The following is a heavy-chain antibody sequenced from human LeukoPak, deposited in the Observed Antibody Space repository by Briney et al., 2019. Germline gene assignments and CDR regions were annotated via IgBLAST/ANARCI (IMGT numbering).Heavy chain of an antibody. Sequence: SETLSLTCTVSGGSISSYYWSWIRQPPGKGLEWIGYVYDSGSTTYNPSLKSRVTISVDTSKNQFSLKLSSVTAADTAVYYCARVTYGMDVWGQGTTVTVSS. V-gene: IGHV4-59*08. CDR2: VYDSGST. CDR3: ARVTYGMDV. J-gene: IGHJ6*02. D-gene: IGHD4-11*01. CDR1: GGSISSYY.